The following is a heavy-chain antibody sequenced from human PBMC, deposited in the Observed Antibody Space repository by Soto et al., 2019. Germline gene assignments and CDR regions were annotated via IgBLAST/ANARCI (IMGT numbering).Heavy chain of an antibody. Sequence: PGESLKISCKGSGYSFTSYWIGWVRQMPGKGLEWMGIIYPGDSDTRYSPSFQGQVTISADKSISTAYMELSSLRSEDTAVYYCARVGGRIQDYYYGMDVWGQGTTVTVS. D-gene: IGHD3-16*01. CDR3: ARVGGRIQDYYYGMDV. CDR2: IYPGDSDT. CDR1: GYSFTSYW. J-gene: IGHJ6*02. V-gene: IGHV5-51*01.